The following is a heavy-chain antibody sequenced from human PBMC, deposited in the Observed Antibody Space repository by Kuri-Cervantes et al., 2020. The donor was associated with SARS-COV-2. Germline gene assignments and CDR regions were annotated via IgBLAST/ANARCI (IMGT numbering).Heavy chain of an antibody. J-gene: IGHJ4*02. D-gene: IGHD3-9*01. CDR3: TKIGTYYDILTGVRYFDY. V-gene: IGHV1-69*04. CDR2: IIPILGIA. CDR1: GGTFSSYA. Sequence: SVKVSCKASGGTFSSYAISWVRQAPGQGLEWMGRIIPILGIANYAQRFQGRVTITADKSTSTAYMELSSLRSDDTAVYYCTKIGTYYDILTGVRYFDYWGQGTLVTVSS.